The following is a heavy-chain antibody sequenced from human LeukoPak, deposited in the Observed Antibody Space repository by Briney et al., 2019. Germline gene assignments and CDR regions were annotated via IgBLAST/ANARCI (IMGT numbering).Heavy chain of an antibody. CDR2: INQDGSDQ. CDR1: GLTFSIHW. J-gene: IGHJ4*02. V-gene: IGHV3-7*01. CDR3: VGGDY. Sequence: AGGSLRLSCAASGLTFSIHWMNWVRQAPGKGLECVANINQDGSDQYYVDSVKGRITISSDNTKNSLYLQMNSLRGEDTAVYYCVGGDYWGQGTLVTVSS.